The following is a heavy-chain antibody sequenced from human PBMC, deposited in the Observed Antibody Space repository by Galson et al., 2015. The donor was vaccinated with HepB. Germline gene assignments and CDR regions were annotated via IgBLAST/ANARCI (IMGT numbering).Heavy chain of an antibody. J-gene: IGHJ4*02. Sequence: SCKASGYTFTGHYMHWVRQAPGQGLEWMGWINPHSGDTNYAQKFQGRVTMASDKSISTAYMDLSRLTSDDTAVYYCWVGATPPDYYFDYWGQGTLVTVSS. D-gene: IGHD1-26*01. CDR2: INPHSGDT. CDR1: GYTFTGHY. CDR3: WVGATPPDYYFDY. V-gene: IGHV1-2*02.